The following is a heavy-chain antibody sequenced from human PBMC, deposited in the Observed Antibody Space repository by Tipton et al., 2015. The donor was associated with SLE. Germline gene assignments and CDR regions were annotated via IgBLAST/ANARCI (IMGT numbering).Heavy chain of an antibody. D-gene: IGHD3-10*01. CDR3: ARDTIGYYYMDV. J-gene: IGHJ6*03. CDR2: IYSGGTT. CDR1: GFTVSSNY. V-gene: IGHV3-66*02. Sequence: SLRLSCAASGFTVSSNYMSWVRQAPGKGLEWVSVIYSGGTTYYADSVKGRFTISRDNSKNTLYLQMNSLRAEDTAVYYCARDTIGYYYMDVWGKGTTVTVSS.